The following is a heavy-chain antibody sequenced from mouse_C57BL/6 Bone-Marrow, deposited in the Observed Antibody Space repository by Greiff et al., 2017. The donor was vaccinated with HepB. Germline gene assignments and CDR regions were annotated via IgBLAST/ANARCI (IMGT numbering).Heavy chain of an antibody. CDR3: ARDGPMDY. CDR1: GYTFTSYW. J-gene: IGHJ4*01. V-gene: IGHV1-50*01. CDR2: IDPSDSYT. Sequence: QVQLQQPGAELVKPGASVKLSCKASGYTFTSYWMQWVKQRPGQGLEWIGEIDPSDSYTNYNQKFKGKATLTVDTSSSTAYMQLSSLTSADSAVYYCARDGPMDYWGQGTSVTVSS.